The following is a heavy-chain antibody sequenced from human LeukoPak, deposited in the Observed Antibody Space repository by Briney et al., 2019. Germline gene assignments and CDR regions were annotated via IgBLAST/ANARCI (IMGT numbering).Heavy chain of an antibody. CDR2: TRNEANIYTT. Sequence: GGSLRLSCAASGFTFSSYAMHWVRQAPGKGLEWVGRTRNEANIYTTKYAASVKGRFTISRDDSKNSLYLQMNSLKTEDTAVYYCASPVGATTVRAFDIWGQGTMVTVSS. V-gene: IGHV3-72*01. CDR3: ASPVGATTVRAFDI. D-gene: IGHD1-26*01. CDR1: GFTFSSYA. J-gene: IGHJ3*02.